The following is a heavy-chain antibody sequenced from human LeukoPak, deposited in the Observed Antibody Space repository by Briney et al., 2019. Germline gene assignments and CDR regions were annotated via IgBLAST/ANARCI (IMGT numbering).Heavy chain of an antibody. CDR3: ARVDCSVSGCHGGNWFDP. CDR2: INPNSGGT. J-gene: IGHJ5*02. D-gene: IGHD2-15*01. V-gene: IGHV1-2*02. Sequence: ASVKVSCKASGYTFTGYYIHWVRQAPGQGLEWMGWINPNSGGTNYAQSFQGRVTMTRDTSSSTAHMELSRLRSEDPAVYYCARVDCSVSGCHGGNWFDPWGQGTLVTVSS. CDR1: GYTFTGYY.